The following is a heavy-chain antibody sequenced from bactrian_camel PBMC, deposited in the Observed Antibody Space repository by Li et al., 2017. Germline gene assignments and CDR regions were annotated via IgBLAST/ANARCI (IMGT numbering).Heavy chain of an antibody. CDR3: AKEDPDAGRAV. D-gene: IGHD6*01. V-gene: IGHV3S42*01. CDR1: GFTFSSYA. J-gene: IGHJ4*01. Sequence: VQLVESGGGLVQPGGSLRLSCAASGFTFSSYAMSWVRQAPGKGLMWVSSLSSARSTTTKYADSVKGRFTLSRDDAKNELYLQLNSLKTEDTAMYYCAKEDPDAGRAVWGQGTQVTVS. CDR2: LSSARSTTT.